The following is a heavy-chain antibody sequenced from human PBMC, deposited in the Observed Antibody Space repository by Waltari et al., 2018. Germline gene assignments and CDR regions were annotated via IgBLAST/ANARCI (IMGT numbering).Heavy chain of an antibody. V-gene: IGHV3-23*01. CDR1: GFTFTTLA. Sequence: EVQLLESGGGLVQPGGSLRLSCAASGFTFTTLAMSWVRQAPGKGLEWVSTISGNGAGTYYADSVRGRFTISRDNSQNTLYLQMNSLRVEDTAVYYCARGSGGDYWGQGTLVTVSS. J-gene: IGHJ4*02. CDR2: ISGNGAGT. D-gene: IGHD3-10*01. CDR3: ARGSGGDY.